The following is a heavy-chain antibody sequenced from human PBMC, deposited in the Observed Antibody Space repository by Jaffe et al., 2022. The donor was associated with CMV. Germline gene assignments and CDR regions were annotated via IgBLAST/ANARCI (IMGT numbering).Heavy chain of an antibody. D-gene: IGHD3-10*01. Sequence: VQLVESGGGLVQPGGSLRLSCSASGFTLSTYHMHWVRQAPGKGLEYVSGITNDGGKTIYGDSVKGRFTISRDTSKNTLDLQMGCLRTEDTAVYYCVKEKAGNWQPFDFWGQGTLVTVSS. J-gene: IGHJ4*02. CDR3: VKEKAGNWQPFDF. CDR2: ITNDGGKT. CDR1: GFTLSTYH. V-gene: IGHV3-64D*06.